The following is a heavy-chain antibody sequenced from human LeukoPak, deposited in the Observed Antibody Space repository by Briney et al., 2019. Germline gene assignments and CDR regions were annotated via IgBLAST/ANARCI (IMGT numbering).Heavy chain of an antibody. J-gene: IGHJ4*02. V-gene: IGHV3-53*01. D-gene: IGHD3-10*02. CDR3: ARGSAVQGFDF. CDR2: IYIGGTT. CDR1: GFTLSSDY. Sequence: PGRSLRLSCAASGFTLSSDYMSWVRQDPGKGLEWISVIYIGGTTYYADSVKGRFTISRDNSKNTLYLQMNSLRAEDTAVYYCARGSAVQGFDFWGQGTLVTVSS.